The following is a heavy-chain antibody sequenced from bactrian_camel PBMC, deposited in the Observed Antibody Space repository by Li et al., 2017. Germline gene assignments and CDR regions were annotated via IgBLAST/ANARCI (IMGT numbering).Heavy chain of an antibody. Sequence: HVQLVESGGGSVQAGGSLRLSCEVSGLDLNNYCFSWFRQAPGKEHEGVARIFELTSVKYYSDSVQGRFTISQDNAKNTVYLQMNSLKPEDTAMYYCAAVRYGVTWYPLCRARSADFGYWGQGTQVTVS. CDR1: GLDLNNYC. CDR2: IFELTSVK. J-gene: IGHJ6*01. D-gene: IGHD6*01. V-gene: IGHV3S63*01. CDR3: AAVRYGVTWYPLCRARSADFGY.